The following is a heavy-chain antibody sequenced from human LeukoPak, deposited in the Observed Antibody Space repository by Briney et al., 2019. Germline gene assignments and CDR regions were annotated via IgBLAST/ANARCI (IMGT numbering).Heavy chain of an antibody. Sequence: ASVRVSCKASGYTFTSYGISWVRQAPGQGLEWMGWISAYNGNTNYAQKLQGRVTMTTDTSTSTAYMELRSLRSDDTAVYYCARDPGAGSSWFYGMDVWGQGTTVTVSS. CDR3: ARDPGAGSSWFYGMDV. D-gene: IGHD6-13*01. V-gene: IGHV1-18*01. J-gene: IGHJ6*02. CDR2: ISAYNGNT. CDR1: GYTFTSYG.